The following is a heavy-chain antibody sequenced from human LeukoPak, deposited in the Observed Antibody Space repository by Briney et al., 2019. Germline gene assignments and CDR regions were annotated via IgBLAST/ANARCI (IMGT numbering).Heavy chain of an antibody. D-gene: IGHD3-9*01. J-gene: IGHJ4*02. V-gene: IGHV4-59*01. CDR3: ASTDVLRYFDWLPSE. CDR2: IYYSGST. CDR1: GGSISSYY. Sequence: SETPSLTCTVSGGSISSYYWSWIRQPPGKGLEWIGYIYYSGSTNYNPSLKSRVTISVDTSKNQFSLKLSSVTAADTAVYYCASTDVLRYFDWLPSEWGQGTLVTVSS.